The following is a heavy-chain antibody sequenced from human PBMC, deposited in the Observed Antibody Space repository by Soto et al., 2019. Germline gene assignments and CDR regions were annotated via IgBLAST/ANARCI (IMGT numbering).Heavy chain of an antibody. J-gene: IGHJ4*02. CDR2: IDAGNGKT. CDR1: GYIFNRYV. Sequence: QVQLVQSGAEVKKPEASVKVSCKASGYIFNRYVMHWVRQAPGQRPEWMGWIDAGNGKTKYSEKFQGRVTITRDTSASTAYMELTTLRSEDTAVYYCARGRGWYDYWGQGTQVIVSS. V-gene: IGHV1-3*01. CDR3: ARGRGWYDY. D-gene: IGHD6-19*01.